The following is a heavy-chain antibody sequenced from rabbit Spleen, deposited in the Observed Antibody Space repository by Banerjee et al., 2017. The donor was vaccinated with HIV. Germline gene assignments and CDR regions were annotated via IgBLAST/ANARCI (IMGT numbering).Heavy chain of an antibody. D-gene: IGHD5-1*01. CDR1: GFDFSGGYY. CDR3: ARAGEGGDGCLNL. Sequence: QEQLEESGGDLVKPEGSLTLTCTASGFDFSGGYYMCWVRQAPGKGLEWIACIYTVRSGATYYANWAKGRFTISRSTNQNTVTLQMTSLTGADTAAYFCARAGEGGDGCLNLWGPGTLVTVS. J-gene: IGHJ4*01. V-gene: IGHV1S45*01. CDR2: IYTVRSGAT.